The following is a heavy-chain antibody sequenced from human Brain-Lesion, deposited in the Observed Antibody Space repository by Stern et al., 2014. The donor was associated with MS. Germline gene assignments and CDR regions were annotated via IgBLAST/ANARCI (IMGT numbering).Heavy chain of an antibody. CDR2: IRWNSGTN. Sequence: VQLVESGGDLVQPGRSLRLSCAAFGFTFDDYAMHWVRQAPGKGLEWVAGIRWNSGTNGYADSVKGRFTTSRDNAYSSLYLQMNSLRPEDTALYYCARDITGSSAYFAYWGQGTLVTVSS. CDR1: GFTFDDYA. D-gene: IGHD1-14*01. CDR3: ARDITGSSAYFAY. V-gene: IGHV3-9*01. J-gene: IGHJ4*02.